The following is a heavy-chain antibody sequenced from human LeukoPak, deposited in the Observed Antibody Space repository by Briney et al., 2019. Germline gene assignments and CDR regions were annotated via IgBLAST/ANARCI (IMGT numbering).Heavy chain of an antibody. V-gene: IGHV1-24*01. D-gene: IGHD3-22*01. CDR2: FDPEDGET. CDR3: ATIRIAHSSGYSRWLDY. J-gene: IGHJ4*02. CDR1: GYTLTELS. Sequence: AASVKVSCKVSGYTLTELSMHGVRQAPGKGLEWIGGFDPEDGETIYAQKFQGRVTMTEDTSTDTAYMELSSLRSEDTAVYYCATIRIAHSSGYSRWLDYWGQGTLVTVSS.